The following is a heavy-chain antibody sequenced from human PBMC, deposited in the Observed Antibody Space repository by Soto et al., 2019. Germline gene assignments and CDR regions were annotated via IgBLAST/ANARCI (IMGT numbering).Heavy chain of an antibody. J-gene: IGHJ6*02. CDR1: GDTVSSNTVT. V-gene: IGHV6-1*01. CDR3: ARGRTDPKPYDLGV. Sequence: PSQTLSLTCAISGDTVSSNTVTWNWIRQSPSRGLEWLGRTYYRSKWYNDYAVSVKSRININADTSRNQFSLQLNSVTPEDTAVYYCARGRTDPKPYDLGVWGQGTTVTVSS. CDR2: TYYRSKWYN. D-gene: IGHD2-21*02.